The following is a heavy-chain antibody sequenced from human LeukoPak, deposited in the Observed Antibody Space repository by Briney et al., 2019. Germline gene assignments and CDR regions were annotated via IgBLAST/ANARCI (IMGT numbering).Heavy chain of an antibody. Sequence: GASVKVSCKASGYTFSGYYVHWVRQAPGQGLEWMGWISAYNGNTNYAQKLQGKVTMTTDTSTSTAYMELRSLRSDDTAVYYCARDQKPQLWLGEYDDYWGQGTLVTVSS. CDR3: ARDQKPQLWLGEYDDY. D-gene: IGHD3-10*01. CDR2: ISAYNGNT. CDR1: GYTFSGYY. V-gene: IGHV1-18*04. J-gene: IGHJ4*02.